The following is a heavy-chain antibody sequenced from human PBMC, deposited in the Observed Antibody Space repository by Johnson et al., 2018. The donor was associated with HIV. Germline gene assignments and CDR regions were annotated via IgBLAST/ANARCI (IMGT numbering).Heavy chain of an antibody. CDR1: A. Sequence: AIHWVRQAPGKGLEWVSLISYDGGNKYYADSVKGRFTISRDNSKNTLYLQMNSLRSEDTAVYYCARAATIFGVITDYHDAFDVWGQGTMVTVSS. V-gene: IGHV3-30-3*01. D-gene: IGHD3-3*01. J-gene: IGHJ3*01. CDR3: ARAATIFGVITDYHDAFDV. CDR2: ISYDGGNK.